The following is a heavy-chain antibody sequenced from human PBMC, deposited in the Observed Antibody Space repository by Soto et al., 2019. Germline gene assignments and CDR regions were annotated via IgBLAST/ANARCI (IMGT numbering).Heavy chain of an antibody. Sequence: GGSLRLSCAASGFTFSDYYMSWIRQAPGKGLEWVSYISSSSSYTNYAGSVKGRFTISRDNAKNSLYLQMNSLRAEDTAVYYCARDADILTGSDAFDIWGQGTMVTVSS. V-gene: IGHV3-11*05. CDR3: ARDADILTGSDAFDI. CDR2: ISSSSSYT. J-gene: IGHJ3*02. CDR1: GFTFSDYY. D-gene: IGHD3-9*01.